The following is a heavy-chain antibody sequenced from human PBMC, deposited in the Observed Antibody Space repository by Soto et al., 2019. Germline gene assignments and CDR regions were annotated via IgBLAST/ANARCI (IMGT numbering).Heavy chain of an antibody. V-gene: IGHV4-31*03. J-gene: IGHJ4*02. CDR2: IYYSGST. CDR1: GGSISSGGYY. CDR3: ARRGLYDFWSSYHFDY. D-gene: IGHD3-3*01. Sequence: SETLSLTCTVSGGSISSGGYYWSWIRQHPGKGLEWIGYIYYSGSTYYNPSLKSRVTISVDTSKNQFSLKLSSVTAADTAVYYCARRGLYDFWSSYHFDYWGQGTLVTVSS.